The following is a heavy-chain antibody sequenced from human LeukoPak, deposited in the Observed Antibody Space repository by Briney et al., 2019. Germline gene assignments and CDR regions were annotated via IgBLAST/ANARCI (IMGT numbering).Heavy chain of an antibody. Sequence: PGGSLRLSCAASGFTVSSNYMSWVRQAPGKGLEWVAVISYDGSNKYYADSVKGRFTISRDNSKNTLYLQMNSLRAEDTAVYYCAKGIQLWFSDAFDIWGQGTMVTVSS. CDR3: AKGIQLWFSDAFDI. CDR2: ISYDGSNK. D-gene: IGHD5-18*01. J-gene: IGHJ3*02. V-gene: IGHV3-30*18. CDR1: GFTVSSNY.